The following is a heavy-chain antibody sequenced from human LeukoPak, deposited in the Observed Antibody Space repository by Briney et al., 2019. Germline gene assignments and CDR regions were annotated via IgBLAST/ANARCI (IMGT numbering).Heavy chain of an antibody. CDR3: ARVNYDSSGDSYYFDY. CDR2: ISDIGSI. J-gene: IGHJ4*02. Sequence: SETLSLTCTVSGGSISSYYWSWIRQPPGKGLEWIAYISDIGSINYNPSLKSRVTMSVDTSKNQFSLKLSSVTAADTAVYYCARVNYDSSGDSYYFDYWGQGTLVTVSS. CDR1: GGSISSYY. V-gene: IGHV4-59*12. D-gene: IGHD3-22*01.